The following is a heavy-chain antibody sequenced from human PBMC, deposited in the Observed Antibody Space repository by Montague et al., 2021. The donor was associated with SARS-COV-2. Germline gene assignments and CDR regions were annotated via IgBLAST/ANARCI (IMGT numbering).Heavy chain of an antibody. CDR2: IHHGGST. CDR3: ARLGDGVVPSPILGVGPYYCFYYGDV. V-gene: IGHV4-34*01. D-gene: IGHD3-10*01. Sequence: SETLSLTCAVYGGSFSTYSWNWIRQPPGKGLEWIGEIHHGGSTNYNPSLKSRVTISADTSKNQFSLKLTSVAAADTAVYYCARLGDGVVPSPILGVGPYYCFYYGDVWGQGTPVTVSS. CDR1: GGSFSTYS. J-gene: IGHJ6*03.